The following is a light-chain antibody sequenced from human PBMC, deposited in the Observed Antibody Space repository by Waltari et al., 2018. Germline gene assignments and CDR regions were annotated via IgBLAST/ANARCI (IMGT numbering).Light chain of an antibody. Sequence: IVVTQSPAALSLSPGERATLSCRASQTLRTYLAWYQQKPGQAPRLLIYDASKRAPAIPVRFSGSGYGTDFTLTINSLEPEDFAVYYCQQRFTWPPFTFGGGTKIEIK. CDR3: QQRFTWPPFT. CDR1: QTLRTY. CDR2: DAS. V-gene: IGKV3-11*01. J-gene: IGKJ4*01.